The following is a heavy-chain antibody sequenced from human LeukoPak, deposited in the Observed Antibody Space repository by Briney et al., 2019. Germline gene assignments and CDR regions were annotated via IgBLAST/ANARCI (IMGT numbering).Heavy chain of an antibody. CDR1: GFTFSTYA. CDR2: ISGSGGST. V-gene: IGHV3-23*01. J-gene: IGHJ4*02. CDR3: AREPYGDYVIY. Sequence: GGSLRLSCAASGFTFSTYAMTWVRQAPGKGLEWVSAISGSGGSTYYADSVKGRFTISRDNSKNTLYLQMNSLRAEDTAVYYCAREPYGDYVIYWGQGTLVTVSS. D-gene: IGHD4-17*01.